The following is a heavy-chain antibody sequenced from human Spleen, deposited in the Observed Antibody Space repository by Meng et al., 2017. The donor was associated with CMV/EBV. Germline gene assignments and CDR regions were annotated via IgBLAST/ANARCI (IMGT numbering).Heavy chain of an antibody. CDR1: GYKFDIYG. D-gene: IGHD4-17*01. Sequence: CKASGYKFDIYGITWVRQAPGQGLEWVGWVGAENGETNYGQKFQGRVTVTADTFTKTAYMEMRSLRSDDSAIYYCARADAAVTTNFDFWGQGTLVTVSS. CDR2: VGAENGET. V-gene: IGHV1-18*01. J-gene: IGHJ4*02. CDR3: ARADAAVTTNFDF.